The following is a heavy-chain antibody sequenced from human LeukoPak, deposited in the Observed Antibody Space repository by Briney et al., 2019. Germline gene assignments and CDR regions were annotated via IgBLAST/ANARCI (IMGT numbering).Heavy chain of an antibody. CDR3: ARDRQWLDQRSPFDY. V-gene: IGHV1-18*01. J-gene: IGHJ4*02. CDR2: ISAYNGNK. Sequence: GASVKVSCKASGYTFTSYGISWVRQAPGQGLEWMGWISAYNGNKNYAQELQGRVTMTTDTSTSTAYLELRSLRSDDTAVYYCARDRQWLDQRSPFDYWGQGTLVTVSS. D-gene: IGHD6-19*01. CDR1: GYTFTSYG.